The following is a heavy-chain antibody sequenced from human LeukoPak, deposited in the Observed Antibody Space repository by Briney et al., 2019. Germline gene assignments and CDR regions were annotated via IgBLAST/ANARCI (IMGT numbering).Heavy chain of an antibody. CDR1: GGTFSSYA. V-gene: IGHV1-69*04. CDR2: IIPILGIA. J-gene: IGHJ5*02. Sequence: ASVEVSCKASGGTFSSYAISWVRQAPGQGLEWMGRIIPILGIANYAQKFQGRVTITADKSTSTAYMELSSLRSEDTAVYYCASGIHCSSTSCYQNWFDPWGQGTLVTVSS. CDR3: ASGIHCSSTSCYQNWFDP. D-gene: IGHD2-2*01.